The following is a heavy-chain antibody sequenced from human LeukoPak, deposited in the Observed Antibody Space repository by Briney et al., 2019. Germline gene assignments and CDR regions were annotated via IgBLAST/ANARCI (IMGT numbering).Heavy chain of an antibody. CDR2: IYPDDFDT. V-gene: IGHV5-51*01. CDR3: STKKNDYLDR. J-gene: IGHJ4*01. CDR1: GYNYRKSW. D-gene: IGHD5-12*01. Sequence: GESLKISCGTYGYNYRKSWIGWVLQTPAKGLEWLGIIYPDDFDTIYNPSFEGHVTISADSSITTAYLEWKSLKASDSGLYFCSTKKNDYLDRWGRGTLVTVSS.